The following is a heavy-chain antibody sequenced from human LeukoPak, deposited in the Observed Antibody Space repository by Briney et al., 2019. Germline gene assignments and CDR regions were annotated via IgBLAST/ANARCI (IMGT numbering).Heavy chain of an antibody. CDR3: ATYSILNAREFRY. D-gene: IGHD4-11*01. V-gene: IGHV3-7*01. Sequence: GGSLRLSCAASGFTFSSYGMHWVRQAPGKGLEWVANVQHIGGETYYVDSVKGRFTISRDNAKNSVYLQMNSLGADDTAVYYCATYSILNAREFRYWSQGTLVTVTS. J-gene: IGHJ1*01. CDR2: VQHIGGET. CDR1: GFTFSSYG.